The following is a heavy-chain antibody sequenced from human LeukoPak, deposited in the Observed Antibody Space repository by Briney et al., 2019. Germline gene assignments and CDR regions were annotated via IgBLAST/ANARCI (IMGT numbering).Heavy chain of an antibody. D-gene: IGHD6-13*01. CDR1: GFSIDDYA. CDR3: AKDLSGDSSSWYYFDS. CDR2: ISWNSGTI. J-gene: IGHJ4*02. V-gene: IGHV3-9*01. Sequence: PGRSLRLSCAASGFSIDDYAMHWVRQAPGKGLEWVSGISWNSGTIAYADSVKGRFTISRDNAKNSLYPQMNSLRAEDTALYYCAKDLSGDSSSWYYFDSWGQGTLVTVSS.